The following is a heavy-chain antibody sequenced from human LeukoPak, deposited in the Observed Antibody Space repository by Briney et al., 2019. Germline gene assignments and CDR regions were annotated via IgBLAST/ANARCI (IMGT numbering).Heavy chain of an antibody. CDR3: AKDVGYYGSGSYYSD. Sequence: SGRSLRLSCAAPGFTFSSYGMHWVRQAPGKGLGWVAVISNDGIKKYYADSVKGRFTISRDNSKNTLYLQMNSLRVGDTAVYYCAKDVGYYGSGSYYSDWGQGTLVTVSS. CDR1: GFTFSSYG. J-gene: IGHJ4*02. CDR2: ISNDGIKK. V-gene: IGHV3-30*18. D-gene: IGHD3-10*01.